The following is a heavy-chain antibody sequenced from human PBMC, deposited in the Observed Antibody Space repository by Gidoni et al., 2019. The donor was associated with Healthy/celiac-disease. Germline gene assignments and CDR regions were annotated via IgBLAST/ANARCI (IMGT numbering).Heavy chain of an antibody. J-gene: IGHJ4*02. D-gene: IGHD6-19*01. CDR1: GFPFSSYA. CDR2: ISGSGGST. V-gene: IGHV3-23*01. Sequence: EVQLFESGGGLVQPGGSLRLSCADSGFPFSSYALSWVRQAPGKGLEWVSAISGSGGSTYYADAVKGRFTISRDNSKNTLYLQMNSLRAEDTAVYYCAKDLSSGFPMAGMLDYWGQGTLVTVSS. CDR3: AKDLSSGFPMAGMLDY.